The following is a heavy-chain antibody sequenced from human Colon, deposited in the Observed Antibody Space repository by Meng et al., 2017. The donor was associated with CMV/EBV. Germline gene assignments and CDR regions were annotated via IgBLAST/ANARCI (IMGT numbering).Heavy chain of an antibody. V-gene: IGHV4-34*01. J-gene: IGHJ4*02. CDR1: GGSFNAYY. CDR2: LNHSGST. CDR3: ARGRNGWLLPLDS. Sequence: VQRQQWGAGLLKPSETLSLTCAISGGSFNAYYWTWIRQSPGKGLEWIGELNHSGSTNYNPSLKSRVTISIDTSKRHFSLRLTSVTAADTAVYYCARGRNGWLLPLDSWGQGTLVTVSS. D-gene: IGHD3-3*01.